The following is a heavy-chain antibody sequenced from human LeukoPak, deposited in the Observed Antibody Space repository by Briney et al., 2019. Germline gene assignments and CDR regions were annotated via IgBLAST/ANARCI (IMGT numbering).Heavy chain of an antibody. Sequence: SVKVSCKASGGTFSSYAISWVRQAPGQGPEWMGGIIPIFGTANYAQKFQGRVTITADESTSTAYMELSSLRSEDTAVYYCARWVEGTYYYYYMDVWGKGTTVTVSS. CDR2: IIPIFGTA. D-gene: IGHD5-24*01. CDR1: GGTFSSYA. V-gene: IGHV1-69*13. J-gene: IGHJ6*03. CDR3: ARWVEGTYYYYYMDV.